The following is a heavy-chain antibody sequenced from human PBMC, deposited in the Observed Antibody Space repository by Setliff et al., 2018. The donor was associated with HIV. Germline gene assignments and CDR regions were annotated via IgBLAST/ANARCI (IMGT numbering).Heavy chain of an antibody. Sequence: SETLSLTCTVSGGSISSGTSYWSWIRQPAGRGLEWIGRIYTSGSTNYNPSLKSRVSISVDTSKNRFSLKLSPVTAADTAVYYCARETYDYVWGTYRYRPRHFDYWGQGTLVTVSS. CDR3: ARETYDYVWGTYRYRPRHFDY. J-gene: IGHJ4*02. D-gene: IGHD3-16*02. CDR1: GGSISSGTSY. V-gene: IGHV4-61*02. CDR2: IYTSGST.